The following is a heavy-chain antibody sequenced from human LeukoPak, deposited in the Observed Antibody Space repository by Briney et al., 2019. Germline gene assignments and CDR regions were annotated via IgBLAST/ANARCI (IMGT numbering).Heavy chain of an antibody. D-gene: IGHD6-6*01. CDR2: ISSSSSYI. Sequence: GGSLRLSCAASGFTFSSYSMNWVRQAPGKGLEWVSSISSSSSYIYYADSVKGRFTISRDNAKNSVYLQMNSLRAEDTAVYYCARIGYSSSGFDYWGQGTLVTVSS. CDR3: ARIGYSSSGFDY. V-gene: IGHV3-21*01. J-gene: IGHJ4*02. CDR1: GFTFSSYS.